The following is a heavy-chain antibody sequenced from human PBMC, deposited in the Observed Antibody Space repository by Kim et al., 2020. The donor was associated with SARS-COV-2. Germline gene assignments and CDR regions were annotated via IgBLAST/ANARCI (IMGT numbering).Heavy chain of an antibody. CDR3: ARGRIAAPRGAFDY. Sequence: SETLSLTCAVYGGSFSGYYWSWIRQPPGKGLEWIGEINHSGSTNYNPSLKSRVTISVDTSKNQFSLKLSSVTAADTAVYYCARGRIAAPRGAFDYWGQGTRVTVSS. CDR2: INHSGST. D-gene: IGHD6-13*01. J-gene: IGHJ4*02. V-gene: IGHV4-34*01. CDR1: GGSFSGYY.